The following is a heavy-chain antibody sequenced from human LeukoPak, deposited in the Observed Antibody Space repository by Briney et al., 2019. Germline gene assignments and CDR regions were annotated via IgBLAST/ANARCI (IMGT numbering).Heavy chain of an antibody. V-gene: IGHV3-7*01. D-gene: IGHD4-17*01. J-gene: IGHJ4*02. CDR1: GFTFSRHW. CDR2: IKQDASQ. CDR3: ARGPDFGDRLDYFDY. Sequence: PGGSLRLSCAASGFTFSRHWMGWVRQAPGEGLEWVANIKQDASQYYVDSVRGRFIISRGNAKNSLSLRMNSLRLEDTAVYYCARGPDFGDRLDYFDYWGQGTLVTVSS.